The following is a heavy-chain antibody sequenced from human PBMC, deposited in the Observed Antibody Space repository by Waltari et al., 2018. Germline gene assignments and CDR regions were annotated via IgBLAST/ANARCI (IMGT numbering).Heavy chain of an antibody. CDR3: VRGPSVDYSHPVPFDL. CDR1: GFDSSNYW. Sequence: EVRLVESGGGLVQPGESLTLSCAASGFDSSNYWISWVRQFPGKGPMWVARINRGATIGYDDSVRGRFTIFRDSSTNTVSLQMRSLTVEDTALYYCVRGPSVDYSHPVPFDLWGQGTLVTVSS. J-gene: IGHJ4*02. D-gene: IGHD4-4*01. CDR2: INRGATI. V-gene: IGHV3-74*01.